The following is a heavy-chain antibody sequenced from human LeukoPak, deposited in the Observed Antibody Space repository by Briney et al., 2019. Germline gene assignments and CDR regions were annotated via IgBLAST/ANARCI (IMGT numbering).Heavy chain of an antibody. V-gene: IGHV4-61*02. CDR2: IYASGST. Sequence: PSETLSLTCTVSGDSISSGSYYWSWIRQPAGKGLEWIGRIYASGSTNYNPSLKSRLTLSIDTSKNQVSLKLTSVTAADTAVYYCARLSVIVGAALEYYYYYMDVWGQGTTVTVSS. CDR1: GDSISSGSYY. CDR3: ARLSVIVGAALEYYYYYMDV. J-gene: IGHJ6*03. D-gene: IGHD1-26*01.